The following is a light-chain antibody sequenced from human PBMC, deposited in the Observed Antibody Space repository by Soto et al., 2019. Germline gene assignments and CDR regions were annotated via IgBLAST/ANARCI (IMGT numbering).Light chain of an antibody. V-gene: IGLV3-21*02. CDR2: DDS. CDR1: NIGSNS. Sequence: SYELTQPPSVSVAPGQTARITCGGDNIGSNSVRWYQQKPGQAPVLVVFDDSDPPSGIPERFSGSNSGNTATLTISRVEAGDEADYYCQVWDSSSDHVVFGGGTKLTVL. CDR3: QVWDSSSDHVV. J-gene: IGLJ3*02.